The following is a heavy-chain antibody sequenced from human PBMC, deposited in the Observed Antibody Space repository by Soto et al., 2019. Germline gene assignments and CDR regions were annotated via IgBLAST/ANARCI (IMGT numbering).Heavy chain of an antibody. J-gene: IGHJ5*02. D-gene: IGHD2-2*02. CDR2: IAPDGSQI. V-gene: IGHV3-30-3*01. CDR3: ATDIHATWLLNS. Sequence: GGSLRLSCAASGFGFGGKNMYWVRQAPGRGLEWVALIAPDGSQIYYADSVKGRFTISRDNSKNTLYLQMDSLRAEDTSLYLCATDIHATWLLNSWGQGTLVTVSS. CDR1: GFGFGGKN.